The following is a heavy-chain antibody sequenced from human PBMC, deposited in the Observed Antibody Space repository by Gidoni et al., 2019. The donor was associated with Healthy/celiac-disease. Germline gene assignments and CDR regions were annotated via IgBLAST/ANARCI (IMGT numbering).Heavy chain of an antibody. D-gene: IGHD3-3*01. CDR3: AREGGYYDFWSGYYSEDFDY. Sequence: QAQLLQSGAEATKPRASVKVSCKASVYTFTSYASTWVRQGPGQGLAWLGGITAYNGNTNYAQKLQGRVTMTTDTSTSTAYMELRSLRSDDTAVYYCAREGGYYDFWSGYYSEDFDYWGQGTLVTVSS. CDR2: ITAYNGNT. CDR1: VYTFTSYA. J-gene: IGHJ4*02. V-gene: IGHV1-18*01.